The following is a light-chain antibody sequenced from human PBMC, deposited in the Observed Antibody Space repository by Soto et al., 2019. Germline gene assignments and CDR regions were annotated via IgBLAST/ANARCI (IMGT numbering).Light chain of an antibody. V-gene: IGKV1-5*03. J-gene: IGKJ1*01. Sequence: DIQMTQSPSTLSASVGDRVTITCRASQSISSWLAWYQQKPGKAPKLLIYKASSLESGVPSRFSGSGSGTDFTLTISSLQPEDFATYYCQQSQGTFGQGTKVDI. CDR2: KAS. CDR1: QSISSW. CDR3: QQSQGT.